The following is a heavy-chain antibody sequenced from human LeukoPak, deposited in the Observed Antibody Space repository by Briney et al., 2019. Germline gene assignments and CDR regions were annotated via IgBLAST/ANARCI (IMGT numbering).Heavy chain of an antibody. J-gene: IGHJ3*02. D-gene: IGHD6-6*01. V-gene: IGHV1-8*03. Sequence: ASVKVSCKASGYTFTSYDINWVRQATGQGLEWMGWMNPNSGNTGYAQKFQGRVTITRNTSISTAYMELSSLRSEDTAVYYCARGSSSEVAFDIWGQGTMVTVSS. CDR2: MNPNSGNT. CDR1: GYTFTSYD. CDR3: ARGSSSEVAFDI.